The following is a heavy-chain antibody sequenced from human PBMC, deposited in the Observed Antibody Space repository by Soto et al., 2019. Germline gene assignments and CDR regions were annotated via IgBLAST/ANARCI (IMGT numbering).Heavy chain of an antibody. Sequence: SETLSLTCTVSGGSISSSSYYWGWIRQPPGKGLEWIGSIYYSGSTYYNPSLKSRVTISVDTSKNQFSLKLSSVTAADTAVYYCASQASPYYYYGMDAWGQGTTVT. CDR1: GGSISSSSYY. J-gene: IGHJ6*02. V-gene: IGHV4-39*01. CDR2: IYYSGST. CDR3: ASQASPYYYYGMDA.